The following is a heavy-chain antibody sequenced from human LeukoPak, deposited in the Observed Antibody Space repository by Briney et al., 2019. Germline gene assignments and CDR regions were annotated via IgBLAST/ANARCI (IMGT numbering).Heavy chain of an antibody. CDR1: GFTFSSYA. CDR2: ISGSGGST. D-gene: IGHD3-3*01. CDR3: AKGLPRGTIFGVVIIRYYFDY. Sequence: GGSLRLSCAASGFTFSSYAMSWVRQAPGKGLEWVSAISGSGGSTYYADSVKGRFTISRDNSKNTLYLQMNSLRAEDTAVYYCAKGLPRGTIFGVVIIRYYFDYWGQGTLVTVSS. J-gene: IGHJ4*02. V-gene: IGHV3-23*01.